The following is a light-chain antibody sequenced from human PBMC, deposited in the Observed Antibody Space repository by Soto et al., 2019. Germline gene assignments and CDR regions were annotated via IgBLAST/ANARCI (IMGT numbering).Light chain of an antibody. Sequence: ALTQPASVSGSPGQSITISCTGTSSDVGSYNLVSWYQQHPGKAPKLMIYEGSKRPSGVSNRFSGSKSGNTASLTISGLQAEDEADYYCCSYAGSSTFAVFGGGTKLTVL. CDR2: EGS. CDR1: SSDVGSYNL. V-gene: IGLV2-23*03. J-gene: IGLJ3*02. CDR3: CSYAGSSTFAV.